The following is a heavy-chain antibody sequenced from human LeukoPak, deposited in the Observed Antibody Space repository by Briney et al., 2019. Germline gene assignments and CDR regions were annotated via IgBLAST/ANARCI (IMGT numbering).Heavy chain of an antibody. J-gene: IGHJ4*02. V-gene: IGHV3-30*03. CDR2: ISYDGTKK. D-gene: IGHD6-19*01. CDR1: GFSFSSYC. Sequence: GGSLRLSCAAPGFSFSSYCMHWVRQAPGKGLEWVAVISYDGTKKYYADSVKGRFTISGDNSKNTVYLQMNSLRGEDTAVYFCARDAVTQWLAYYLDYWGQGTLVTVSS. CDR3: ARDAVTQWLAYYLDY.